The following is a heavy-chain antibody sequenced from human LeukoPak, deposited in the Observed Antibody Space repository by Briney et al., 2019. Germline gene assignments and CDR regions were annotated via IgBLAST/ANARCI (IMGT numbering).Heavy chain of an antibody. CDR3: AKGHNSASYPYDY. D-gene: IGHD1-1*01. V-gene: IGHV3-30*02. CDR1: GFTFSTYG. J-gene: IGHJ4*02. Sequence: GGSLRLSCAASGFTFSTYGMHWVRQAPGKGLEWVAFIRYDESVKYYVDSVKGRFTISRDNSKNTLYFQMSSLRPEDTATYYCAKGHNSASYPYDYWGQGTLVTVSS. CDR2: IRYDESVK.